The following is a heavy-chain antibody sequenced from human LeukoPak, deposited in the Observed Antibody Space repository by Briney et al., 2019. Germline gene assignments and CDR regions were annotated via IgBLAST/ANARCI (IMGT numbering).Heavy chain of an antibody. D-gene: IGHD3-3*01. J-gene: IGHJ6*02. V-gene: IGHV4-34*01. CDR3: ARGGDFWSGYSKAPYYYYGMDV. CDR2: INHSGST. CDR1: GGSFSGYY. Sequence: SETLSLTCAVYGGSFSGYYWSWIRQPPGKGLEWIGEINHSGSTNCNPSLKSRVTISVDTSKNQFSLKLSSVTAADTAVYYCARGGDFWSGYSKAPYYYYGMDVWGQGTTVTVSS.